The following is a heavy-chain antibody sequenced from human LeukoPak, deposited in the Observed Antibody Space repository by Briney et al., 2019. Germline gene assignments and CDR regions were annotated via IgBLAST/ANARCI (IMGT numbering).Heavy chain of an antibody. CDR1: GYTFASYG. Sequence: ASVKVSCKASGYTFASYGISWVRQAPGQGLERMGRTSAYSGHTNYAQKFQGRVTMTTDTSTSTAYMELRSLRSDDTAVYYCARASGSGSYHGYWGQGTLVTVSS. CDR2: TSAYSGHT. V-gene: IGHV1-18*01. CDR3: ARASGSGSYHGY. J-gene: IGHJ4*02. D-gene: IGHD3-10*01.